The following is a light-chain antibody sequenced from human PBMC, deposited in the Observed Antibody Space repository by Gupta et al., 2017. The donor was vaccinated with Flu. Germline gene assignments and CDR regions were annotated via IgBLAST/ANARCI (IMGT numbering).Light chain of an antibody. CDR3: HQESNSPVT. Sequence: ENVLTQSPGTLYLSPGERATLSCRASQYVKSSYVAWYQQKPGQAPRLLIFGGSNRATGIPDRFWGSGSETEFTLTINRLEPEDSAVYCCHQESNSPVTFGGGTKVEI. CDR1: QYVKSSY. J-gene: IGKJ4*01. V-gene: IGKV3-20*01. CDR2: GGS.